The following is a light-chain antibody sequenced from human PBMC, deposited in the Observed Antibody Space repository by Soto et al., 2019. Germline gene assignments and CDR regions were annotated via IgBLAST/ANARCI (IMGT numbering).Light chain of an antibody. J-gene: IGKJ1*01. CDR3: QQYNKWWT. V-gene: IGKV3-15*01. CDR1: QSVSSS. CDR2: GAS. Sequence: EIVVTQSPASLSVAPGERATLSCRASQSVSSSLAWYQQKPGQAPRLLIYGASTRATGIPARFSGGGSGTEFTLTISSLRSEDFAVYYCQQYNKWWTFGQGTKVDIK.